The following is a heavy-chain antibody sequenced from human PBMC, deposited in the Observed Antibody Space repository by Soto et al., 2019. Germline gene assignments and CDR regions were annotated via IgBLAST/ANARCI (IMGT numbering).Heavy chain of an antibody. Sequence: GGSLRLSCAASGFTFSSYAMSWVRQAPGKGLEWVSAISGSGGSTYYADSVKGRFTISRDNSKNTLYLQMNSLRAEDTAVYYCAKSALRDSLTLDEKDYWGQGTLVTVSS. V-gene: IGHV3-23*01. D-gene: IGHD3-9*01. CDR3: AKSALRDSLTLDEKDY. J-gene: IGHJ4*02. CDR2: ISGSGGST. CDR1: GFTFSSYA.